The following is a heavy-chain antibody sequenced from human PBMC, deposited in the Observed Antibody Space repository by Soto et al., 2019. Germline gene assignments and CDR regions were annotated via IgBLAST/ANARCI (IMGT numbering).Heavy chain of an antibody. CDR3: AREYSSSSHYYYMDV. J-gene: IGHJ6*03. V-gene: IGHV3-53*01. Sequence: GGSLRLSCAASGFTVSSNYMSWVRQAPGKGLEWVSVIYSGGSTYYADSVKGRFTISGDNSKNTLYLQMNSLRAEDTAVYYCAREYSSSSHYYYMDVWGKGTTVTVSS. D-gene: IGHD6-6*01. CDR1: GFTVSSNY. CDR2: IYSGGST.